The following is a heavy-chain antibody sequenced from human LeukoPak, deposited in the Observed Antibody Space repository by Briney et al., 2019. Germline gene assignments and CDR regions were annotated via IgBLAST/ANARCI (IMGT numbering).Heavy chain of an antibody. D-gene: IGHD6-13*01. Sequence: GGSPRLSCAASGFTFSSYAMNWVRQAPGKGLEWVSGISGSGGRTNYADSVKGRFTISRDNSKNTLYLQMNSLRAEDTAVYYCAKVPSSTWSLTPDYFDYWGRGTLVTVSS. CDR3: AKVPSSTWSLTPDYFDY. CDR2: ISGSGGRT. CDR1: GFTFSSYA. V-gene: IGHV3-23*01. J-gene: IGHJ4*02.